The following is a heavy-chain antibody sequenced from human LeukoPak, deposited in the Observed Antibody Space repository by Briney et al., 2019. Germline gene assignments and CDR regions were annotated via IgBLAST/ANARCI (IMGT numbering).Heavy chain of an antibody. CDR3: ARVYYYYYYMDV. V-gene: IGHV4-39*07. CDR2: IYYSGST. Sequence: SETLSLTCTVSGGSISSSSYYWGWIRQPPGKGLEWIGSIYYSGSTYYNPSLKSRVTISVDTSKNQFSLKLSSVTAADTAVYYCARVYYYYYYMDVWGKGTTVTVSS. J-gene: IGHJ6*03. CDR1: GGSISSSSYY.